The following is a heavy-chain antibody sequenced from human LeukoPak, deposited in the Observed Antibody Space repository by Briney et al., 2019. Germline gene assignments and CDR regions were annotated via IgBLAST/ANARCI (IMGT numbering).Heavy chain of an antibody. CDR3: AKDRSLGISSY. D-gene: IGHD7-27*01. CDR1: GFTFSSYA. V-gene: IGHV3-23*01. J-gene: IGHJ4*02. Sequence: GGSLRLSCAASGFTFSSYAMSWVRQAPGKGQEWVSAISGSGGSTYYADSVKGRFTISRDNSKNTLYLQMNSLRAEDTAVYYCAKDRSLGISSYWGQGILVTVSS. CDR2: ISGSGGST.